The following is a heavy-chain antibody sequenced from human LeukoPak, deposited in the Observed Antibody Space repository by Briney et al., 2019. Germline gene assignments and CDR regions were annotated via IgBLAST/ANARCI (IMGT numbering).Heavy chain of an antibody. J-gene: IGHJ4*02. CDR3: VRDYLGY. CDR1: GFTLSSYW. CDR2: IKQDGSEK. Sequence: GGSLRLSCAGSGFTLSSYWMSWVRQAPGKGPEWVANIKQDGSEKNYVDSVKGRFTISRDNAKDSLYLQMNSLRAEDTAMYYCVRDYLGYWGQGTLVTVSS. D-gene: IGHD3-16*01. V-gene: IGHV3-7*01.